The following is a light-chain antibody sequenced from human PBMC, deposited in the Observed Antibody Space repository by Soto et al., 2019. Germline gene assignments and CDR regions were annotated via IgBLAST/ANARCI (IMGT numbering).Light chain of an antibody. CDR3: QHYKMYSPWT. CDR1: QSITTC. Sequence: DIQMTQSPSTLSASVGDSVTITCRASQSITTCFAWYQQRPGKAPKLLLYDVSSLQSGVPSRFSGSGSGTEFTLTISSLKPDDFATYYCQHYKMYSPWTFGQGTKVDIK. CDR2: DVS. V-gene: IGKV1-5*01. J-gene: IGKJ1*01.